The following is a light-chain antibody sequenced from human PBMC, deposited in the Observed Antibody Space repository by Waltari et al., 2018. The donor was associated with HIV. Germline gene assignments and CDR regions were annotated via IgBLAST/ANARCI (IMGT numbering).Light chain of an antibody. CDR2: NNN. J-gene: IGLJ3*02. CDR1: SSNLGTNT. V-gene: IGLV1-44*01. Sequence: QSVLTQPPSASGTPGQRVTISCSGSSSNLGTNTVSWYQQVPGTSPKLLIYNNNRRPSGVPDRCSGSKSGTSASLAITGLQSEDEADYHCAAWDDSLNGQVVFGGGTKLTVL. CDR3: AAWDDSLNGQVV.